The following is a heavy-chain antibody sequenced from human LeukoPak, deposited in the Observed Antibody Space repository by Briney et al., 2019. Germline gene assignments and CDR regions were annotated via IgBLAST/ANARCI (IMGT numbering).Heavy chain of an antibody. D-gene: IGHD4-23*01. CDR2: ISAYNGHT. CDR3: ARDSLAGGNAFPDY. J-gene: IGHJ4*02. CDR1: GYSFANYG. Sequence: ASVKVSCKASGYSFANYGICWVRQAPGRGLEWLGWISAYNGHTNYGQILQGRVTMTRDTSTNTAYLELRSLRSGDTAVYYCARDSLAGGNAFPDYWGQGTLVTVS. V-gene: IGHV1-18*01.